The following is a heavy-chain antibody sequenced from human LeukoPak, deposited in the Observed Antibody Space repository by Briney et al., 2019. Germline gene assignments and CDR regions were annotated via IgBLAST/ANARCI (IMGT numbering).Heavy chain of an antibody. CDR3: AKKVGATNY. J-gene: IGHJ4*02. CDR2: ISGSGGST. Sequence: GGSLRLSCAASGFTVDSNYLSWVRQAPGKGLEWVSAISGSGGSTYYADSVKGRFTISRDNSKNTLYLQMNSLRAEDTAVYYCAKKVGATNYWGQGTLVTVSS. V-gene: IGHV3-23*01. D-gene: IGHD1-26*01. CDR1: GFTVDSNY.